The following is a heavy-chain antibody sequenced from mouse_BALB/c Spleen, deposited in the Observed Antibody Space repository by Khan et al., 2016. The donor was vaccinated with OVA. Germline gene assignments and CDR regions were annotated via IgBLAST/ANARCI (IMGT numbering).Heavy chain of an antibody. D-gene: IGHD2-10*01. Sequence: VQLKQSGPGLVAPSQSLSITCTISGFSLTNYGVHWVRQPPGKGLEWLVVIWSDGSTTYNSALKSRLTISKDNSESQVFLKMNSLQTDDTAMYFCARQPYYHYNIMDYGGQGTSGTVSS. J-gene: IGHJ4*01. CDR2: IWSDGST. CDR3: ARQPYYHYNIMDY. V-gene: IGHV2-6-1*01. CDR1: GFSLTNYG.